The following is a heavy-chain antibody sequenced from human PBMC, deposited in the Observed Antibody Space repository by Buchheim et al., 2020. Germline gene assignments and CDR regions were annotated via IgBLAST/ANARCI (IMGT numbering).Heavy chain of an antibody. V-gene: IGHV3-30*18. CDR1: GFTFRTYG. J-gene: IGHJ4*02. CDR3: AKSYCSGDCHFEY. D-gene: IGHD2-21*02. Sequence: QVQLVESGGGVVQPGTSLTLSCVASGFTFRTYGIHWVRQAPGKGLEWVAVISYDGSPKYYADSVKGRFTISRDNSRNTVYMHINRLRTEDTAVYYCAKSYCSGDCHFEYWGERTL. CDR2: ISYDGSPK.